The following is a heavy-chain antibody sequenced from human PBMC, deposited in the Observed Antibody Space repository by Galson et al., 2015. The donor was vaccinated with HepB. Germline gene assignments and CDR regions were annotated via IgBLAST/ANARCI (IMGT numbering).Heavy chain of an antibody. Sequence: QSGAEVKKPGESLRISCKGSGYSFTSYWISWVRQMPGESLEWMGRIDPSDSYTNYSPSFQGHVTISADKSISTAYLQWSSLKASDTAMYYCAVWPDYGDYVFLYWGQGTLVTVSS. CDR1: GYSFTSYW. CDR2: IDPSDSYT. CDR3: AVWPDYGDYVFLY. D-gene: IGHD4-17*01. J-gene: IGHJ4*02. V-gene: IGHV5-10-1*01.